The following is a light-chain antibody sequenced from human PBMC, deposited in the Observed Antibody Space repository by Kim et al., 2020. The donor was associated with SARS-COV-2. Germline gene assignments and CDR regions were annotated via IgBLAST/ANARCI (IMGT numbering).Light chain of an antibody. Sequence: EIVLTQSPATLSFSPGDRAILSCRASQNIRRYLAWYQQRPGQAPRLLIYEVFNRAAGVPARFSGNGSETDFTLTITSLEPDDFAVYYCHHRANWHALTFGGGTKVDIK. V-gene: IGKV3-11*01. CDR3: HHRANWHALT. J-gene: IGKJ4*01. CDR1: QNIRRY. CDR2: EVF.